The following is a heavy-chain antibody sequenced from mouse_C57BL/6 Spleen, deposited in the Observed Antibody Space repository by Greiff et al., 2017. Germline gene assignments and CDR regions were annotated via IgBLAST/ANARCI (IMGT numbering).Heavy chain of an antibody. CDR1: GYTFTSYW. Sequence: VQLQQPGAELVKPGASVKVSCKASGYTFTSYWMHWVKQRPGQGLEWIGRIDPEDGETKYAPKFQGKATITADTSSNTAYLQLSSLTSEDTAVYYCARDGRGMDYWGQGTSVTVSS. D-gene: IGHD1-1*01. J-gene: IGHJ4*01. CDR2: IDPEDGET. CDR3: ARDGRGMDY. V-gene: IGHV14-2*01.